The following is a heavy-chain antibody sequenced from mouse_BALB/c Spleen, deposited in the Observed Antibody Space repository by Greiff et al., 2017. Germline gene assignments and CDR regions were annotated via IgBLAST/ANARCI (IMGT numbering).Heavy chain of an antibody. D-gene: IGHD2-10*01. CDR1: GFTFSDYY. J-gene: IGHJ3*01. CDR2: ISDGGSYT. Sequence: DVHLVESGGGLVKPGGSLKLSCAASGFTFSDYYMYWVRQTPEKRLEWVATISDGGSYTYYPDSVKGRFTISRDNAKNNLYLQMSSLKSEDTAMYYCARAYYGIAWFAYWGQGTLVTVSA. CDR3: ARAYYGIAWFAY. V-gene: IGHV5-4*02.